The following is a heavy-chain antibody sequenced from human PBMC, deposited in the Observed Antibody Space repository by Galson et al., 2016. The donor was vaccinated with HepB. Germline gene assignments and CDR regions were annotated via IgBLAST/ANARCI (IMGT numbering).Heavy chain of an antibody. Sequence: EPLSLTCAVYGGSISSYYWSWIRQPPGKALEWIGYIYYSGSTNYNPSLKSRVTISLDTSKNQFSLKLSSVTAADTAVYYCASPPHSSGWNYYYGMDVWGQGTTVTVSS. J-gene: IGHJ6*02. D-gene: IGHD6-19*01. V-gene: IGHV4-59*08. CDR1: GGSISSYY. CDR2: IYYSGST. CDR3: ASPPHSSGWNYYYGMDV.